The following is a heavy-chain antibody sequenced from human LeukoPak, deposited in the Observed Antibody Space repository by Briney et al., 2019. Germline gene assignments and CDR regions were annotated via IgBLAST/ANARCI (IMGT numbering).Heavy chain of an antibody. CDR2: IYYSGST. J-gene: IGHJ4*02. Sequence: SETLSLTCTVSGGSISSYYWSWIRQPPGKGLEWIGYIYYSGSTNYNPSLKSRVTISVDTSKNQFSLKLSSVTAADTAVYYCAQVGYSSSWYYFDYWGQGTLVTVSS. CDR1: GGSISSYY. V-gene: IGHV4-59*08. D-gene: IGHD6-13*01. CDR3: AQVGYSSSWYYFDY.